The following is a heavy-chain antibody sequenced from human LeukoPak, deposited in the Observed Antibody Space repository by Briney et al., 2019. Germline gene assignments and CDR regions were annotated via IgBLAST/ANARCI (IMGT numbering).Heavy chain of an antibody. CDR1: AFTFSSYT. J-gene: IGHJ4*02. CDR3: ARASTTVILVDDLVY. CDR2: ISSSSNYI. D-gene: IGHD3-22*01. V-gene: IGHV3-21*06. Sequence: PGGSLRLSCAASAFTFSSYTMNWVRQAPGKGLEWVSSISSSSNYIYYADSLKGRFTISRDNDKNSLYLQMNSLRADDTAVYFCARASTTVILVDDLVYWGQGTLVTVSS.